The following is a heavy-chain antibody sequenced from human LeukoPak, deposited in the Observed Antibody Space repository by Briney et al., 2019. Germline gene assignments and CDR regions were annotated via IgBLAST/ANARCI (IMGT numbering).Heavy chain of an antibody. CDR1: GYTLTQLS. J-gene: IGHJ4*02. V-gene: IGHV1-24*01. Sequence: ASVKVSCKVSGYTLTQLSIHWVRQAPGKGLEWVGGFDPEDGETIYAQKFQGRVTMTEDTSTDTAYMELSSLRSEDTAVYDCATDRDCSGGSCYDYWGQGTLVTVSS. D-gene: IGHD2-15*01. CDR3: ATDRDCSGGSCYDY. CDR2: FDPEDGET.